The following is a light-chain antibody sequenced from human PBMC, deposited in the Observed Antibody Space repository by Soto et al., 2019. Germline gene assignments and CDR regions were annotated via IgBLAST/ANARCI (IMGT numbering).Light chain of an antibody. Sequence: SYELTQPPSVSVAPGKTASITCGGNNIGSKTVHWYQQKPGQAPVLVIYYDSDRPSGIPERFSGSNSGNTATLTISRVEAGDEAYYYCQVWDSSSDHRGVFGTGTKLTVL. CDR1: NIGSKT. J-gene: IGLJ1*01. CDR2: YDS. CDR3: QVWDSSSDHRGV. V-gene: IGLV3-21*04.